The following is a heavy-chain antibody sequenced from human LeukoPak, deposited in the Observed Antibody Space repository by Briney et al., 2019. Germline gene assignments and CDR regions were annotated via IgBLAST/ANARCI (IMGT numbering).Heavy chain of an antibody. V-gene: IGHV3-20*04. Sequence: GGSLRLSCAASGFTFSSYWMSWVRQAPGKGLEWVSGINWNGGVTAYADSVKGRFTISRDNAKNSLYLQMNSLRAEDTALYYCARGTRRSSWFFDYWGQGTLVTVSS. J-gene: IGHJ4*02. CDR1: GFTFSSYW. D-gene: IGHD6-13*01. CDR2: INWNGGVT. CDR3: ARGTRRSSWFFDY.